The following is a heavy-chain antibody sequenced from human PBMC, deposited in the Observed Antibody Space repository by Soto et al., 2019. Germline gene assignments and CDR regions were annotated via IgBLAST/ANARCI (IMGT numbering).Heavy chain of an antibody. D-gene: IGHD2-2*01. CDR1: GYIFTTYS. Sequence: QIQLVQSGSEVRMPGASVKVSCKASGYIFTTYSITWVRQAPGQGLEWMGWVSVSNGKTNNAKKFEDRVTITTDTFATSDYRELRSVGSDDRAVYYCARDAFGVQASGFDPWGQVTRITVSS. CDR3: ARDAFGVQASGFDP. V-gene: IGHV1-18*01. CDR2: VSVSNGKT. J-gene: IGHJ5*02.